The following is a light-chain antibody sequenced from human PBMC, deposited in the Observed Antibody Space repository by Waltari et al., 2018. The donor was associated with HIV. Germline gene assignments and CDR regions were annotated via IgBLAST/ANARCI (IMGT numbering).Light chain of an antibody. CDR3: CSYTSSNTYD. V-gene: IGLV2-14*03. CDR2: EVT. J-gene: IGLJ1*01. Sequence: QSALTQPASVSGSPGQSITISCTGTSGDVGGYNFVSWYQQHPGKAPKLLSDEVTYRPSGVSDRVSGSKSRNTASLTISGLQAEDEADYYCCSYTSSNTYDFGTGTTVTVL. CDR1: SGDVGGYNF.